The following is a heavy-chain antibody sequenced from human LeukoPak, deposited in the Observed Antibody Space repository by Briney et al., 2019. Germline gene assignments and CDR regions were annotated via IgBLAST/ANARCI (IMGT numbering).Heavy chain of an antibody. Sequence: PGGSLRLSCAASGFTFSSYSMNSVRQAPGKGLEWGSSISSSSSYIYYADSVKGRFTISRDNAKNSLYLQMNSLGAEDRPVYYCARGIWGSYREDYWGQGTLVTVSS. V-gene: IGHV3-21*01. CDR3: ARGIWGSYREDY. CDR2: ISSSSSYI. CDR1: GFTFSSYS. J-gene: IGHJ4*02. D-gene: IGHD3-16*02.